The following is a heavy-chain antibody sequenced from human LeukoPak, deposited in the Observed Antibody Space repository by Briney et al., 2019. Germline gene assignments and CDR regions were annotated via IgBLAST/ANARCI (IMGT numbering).Heavy chain of an antibody. J-gene: IGHJ4*02. CDR2: IYTSGST. CDR3: ASCHLGYCSSTSCPPGYFDY. D-gene: IGHD2-2*01. CDR1: GGTISSGSYY. V-gene: IGHV4-61*02. Sequence: SETLSLTCTVSGGTISSGSYYWSWIRQPAGKGLEWIGRIYTSGSTNYNPSLKRRVTISVDTSKNQFSLKLSSVTAADTAVYYCASCHLGYCSSTSCPPGYFDYWGQGTLVTVSS.